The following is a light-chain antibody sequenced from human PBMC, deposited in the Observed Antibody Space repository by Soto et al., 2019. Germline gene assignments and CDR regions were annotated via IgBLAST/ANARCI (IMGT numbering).Light chain of an antibody. Sequence: QSALTQPPSASGSPGQSVTISCTGTSSDVGAYDYVSWYQQHPGKAPKLMIYEVSKRPSGVPDRFSGSKSGNTASLTVSGLRAEDEADYYCSSFAGSNIGVFGGGTKLTVL. V-gene: IGLV2-8*01. CDR3: SSFAGSNIGV. J-gene: IGLJ2*01. CDR1: SSDVGAYDY. CDR2: EVS.